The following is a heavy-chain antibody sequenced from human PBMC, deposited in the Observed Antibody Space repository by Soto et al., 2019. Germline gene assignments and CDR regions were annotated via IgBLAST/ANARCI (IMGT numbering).Heavy chain of an antibody. J-gene: IGHJ4*02. V-gene: IGHV4-34*12. CDR3: ASARWDY. Sequence: SETLSLTCAVSGVSFNANCWSWIRQPPGKGLEWIGEIFHSGSTNYNPSLKSRVTISVDTSKNQFSLKLSSVTAADTAIYYCASARWDYWGQGTQVTSPQ. CDR1: GVSFNANC. CDR2: IFHSGST.